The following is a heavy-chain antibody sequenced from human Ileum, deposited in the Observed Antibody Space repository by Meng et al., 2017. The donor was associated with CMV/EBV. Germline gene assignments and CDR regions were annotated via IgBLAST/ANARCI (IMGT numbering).Heavy chain of an antibody. Sequence: GGSLRLSCVASGFTFSSSYMSWVRQAPGKGLEWVANIKYDGSDKGYVGSVEGRFTISRDNAKTSVYLQMNTLRVEDTAVYYCARDPHFAALDYWGQGTLVTVSS. CDR1: GFTFSSSY. D-gene: IGHD3-3*02. CDR2: IKYDGSDK. CDR3: ARDPHFAALDY. V-gene: IGHV3-7*01. J-gene: IGHJ4*02.